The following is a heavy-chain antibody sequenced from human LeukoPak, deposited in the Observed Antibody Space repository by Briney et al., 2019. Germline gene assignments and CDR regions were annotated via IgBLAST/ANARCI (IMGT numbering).Heavy chain of an antibody. D-gene: IGHD5-18*01. Sequence: PSETLSLTCTVSGDSISRRSFHWGWIRQPPGKGLEWIGSIYYSGSTYYNPSLKSRVTISVDTSKSQFSLRLSSVTAADTALYYCARLVRGFSYGYVDFWGQGTLVTVSS. J-gene: IGHJ4*02. CDR2: IYYSGST. CDR3: ARLVRGFSYGYVDF. V-gene: IGHV4-39*01. CDR1: GDSISRRSFH.